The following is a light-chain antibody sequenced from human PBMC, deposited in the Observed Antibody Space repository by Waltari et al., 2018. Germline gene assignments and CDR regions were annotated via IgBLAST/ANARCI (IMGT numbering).Light chain of an antibody. J-gene: IGKJ1*01. CDR2: GAS. CDR1: QSITTA. CDR3: QQYKSYKT. Sequence: DIQMTQSPSTLSAAVGDTVITSCRARQSITTALAWYQQKPGKAPDVLIYGASNLESGVPSSFSGSGSGTEFTLTISSLQPDDFATYYCQQYKSYKTFGQGTRVEIK. V-gene: IGKV1-5*03.